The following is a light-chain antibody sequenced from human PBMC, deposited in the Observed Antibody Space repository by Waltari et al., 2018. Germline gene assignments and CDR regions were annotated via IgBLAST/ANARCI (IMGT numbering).Light chain of an antibody. CDR1: ENVSKW. Sequence: DIQMTQSPSTLSASAGDSVTITCRASENVSKWLAWYQQKPGKAPKLLVYKASTLRSGVPSRFSGSGSGTEFSLTISSLQPDDFATYYCQQSYTYSYTFGQGTKVEIK. CDR2: KAS. V-gene: IGKV1-5*03. CDR3: QQSYTYSYT. J-gene: IGKJ2*01.